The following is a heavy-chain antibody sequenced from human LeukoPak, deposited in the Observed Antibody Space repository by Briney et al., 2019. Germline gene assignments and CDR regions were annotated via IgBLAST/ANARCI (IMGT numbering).Heavy chain of an antibody. CDR2: INPNSGGT. CDR1: GYTFTGYY. J-gene: IGHJ4*02. CDR3: ARDYYDSSGYYGC. Sequence: ASVKVSCKASGYTFTGYYMHWVRQAPGQGLEWMGWINPNSGGTNYAQKFQGRVTMTRDTSISTAYMELSRLRSDDTAVYYCARDYYDSSGYYGCWGQGTLVTVSS. D-gene: IGHD3-22*01. V-gene: IGHV1-2*02.